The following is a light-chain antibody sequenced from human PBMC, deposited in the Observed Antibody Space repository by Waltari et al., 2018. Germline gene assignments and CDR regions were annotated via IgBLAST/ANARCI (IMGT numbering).Light chain of an antibody. CDR2: DVT. Sequence: QSVTISCTGTDSDVGGYEYVSWYQHHPGKAPKLLIYDVTKRPSGVPDRFSGSKSGNTASLTISGLHGEDEADYYCCSYADNNIYVFGTGTNVAVL. J-gene: IGLJ1*01. V-gene: IGLV2-11*01. CDR3: CSYADNNIYV. CDR1: DSDVGGYEY.